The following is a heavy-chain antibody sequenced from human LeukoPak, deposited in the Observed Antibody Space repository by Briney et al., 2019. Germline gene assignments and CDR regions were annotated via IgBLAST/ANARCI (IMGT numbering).Heavy chain of an antibody. CDR2: IRGDGFTT. D-gene: IGHD2-15*01. J-gene: IGHJ3*01. Sequence: PGGSLRLSCAASGVTFSNFWLHWVRQAPGKGLVWVSRIRGDGFTTSFADSVKGRFTISRDNAQNTLYLQLNSLRADDTAVYFCARIADDGFDVRGQGTMVTVYS. CDR1: GVTFSNFW. CDR3: ARIADDGFDV. V-gene: IGHV3-74*01.